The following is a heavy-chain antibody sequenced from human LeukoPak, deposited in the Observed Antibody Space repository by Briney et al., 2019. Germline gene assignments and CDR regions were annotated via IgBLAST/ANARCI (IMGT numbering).Heavy chain of an antibody. CDR2: IDRSGNT. CDR1: GYPISSGYY. Sequence: KPSETLSLTCAVSGYPISSGYYWGWIRQSPGKGLEWIGRIDRSGNTYYNPPLKSRVAISVDTSSNQFSLRLTSVTAADTAVYYCARMDDYFGSGNYYNVINYYYMDVWGKGTTVTVS. J-gene: IGHJ6*03. CDR3: ARMDDYFGSGNYYNVINYYYMDV. V-gene: IGHV4-38-2*01. D-gene: IGHD3-10*01.